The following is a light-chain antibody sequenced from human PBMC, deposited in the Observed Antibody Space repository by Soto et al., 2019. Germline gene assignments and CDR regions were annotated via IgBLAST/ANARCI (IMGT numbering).Light chain of an antibody. J-gene: IGKJ4*01. V-gene: IGKV3-20*01. CDR1: QTVSKNY. CDR3: QQYASEPLT. CDR2: GEL. Sequence: PATLALSSKEKATLSCRASQTVSKNYLAWFQQNSGQAPSLLISGELNRATGIPDRFSGSATVTDFTLIISRPEPEDFTMYYCQQYASEPLTFGGGTKV.